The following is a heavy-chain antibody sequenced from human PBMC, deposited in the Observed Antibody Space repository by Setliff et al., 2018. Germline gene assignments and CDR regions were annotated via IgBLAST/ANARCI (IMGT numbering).Heavy chain of an antibody. CDR1: GYSISSGYY. J-gene: IGHJ4*02. CDR3: ARLRSSVRALQPFDY. D-gene: IGHD3-10*01. Sequence: TSETLSLTCAVSGYSISSGYYWGWIRQPPGKGLEWIGSIYHSGSTYYNPSLKSRVTISVDTSKNQFSLKLSSVTAADTAVYYCARLRSSVRALQPFDYWGQGTLVTVSS. CDR2: IYHSGST. V-gene: IGHV4-38-2*01.